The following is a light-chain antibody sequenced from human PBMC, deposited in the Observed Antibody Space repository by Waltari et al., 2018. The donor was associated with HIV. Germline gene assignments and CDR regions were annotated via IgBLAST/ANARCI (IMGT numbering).Light chain of an antibody. J-gene: IGKJ3*01. CDR1: QDINNN. V-gene: IGKV1-33*01. CDR3: QQYNDLPFT. Sequence: DIRMTQSPSSLSAPIGASVTLTCQATQDINNNLNWYQQKTGQAPKLLIYDASVLETGVSSRFTGSGSGTNFTLTITSPQPEDVATYFCQQYNDLPFTFGPGTKV. CDR2: DAS.